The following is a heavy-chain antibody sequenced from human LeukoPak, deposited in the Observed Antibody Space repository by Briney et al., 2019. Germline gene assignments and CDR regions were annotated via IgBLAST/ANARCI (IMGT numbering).Heavy chain of an antibody. Sequence: GASVKVSCKASGYTFTSYYMHWVRQAPGQGLEWMGRIIPIFGTANYAQKFQGRVTITTDESTSTAYMELSSLRSEDTAVYYCASCGGDCRDEAFDIWGQGTMVTVSS. V-gene: IGHV1-69*05. J-gene: IGHJ3*02. CDR1: GYTFTSYY. D-gene: IGHD2-21*02. CDR2: IIPIFGTA. CDR3: ASCGGDCRDEAFDI.